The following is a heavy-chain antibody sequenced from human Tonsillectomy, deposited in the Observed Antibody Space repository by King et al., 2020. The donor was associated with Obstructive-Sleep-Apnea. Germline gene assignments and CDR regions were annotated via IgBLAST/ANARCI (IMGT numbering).Heavy chain of an antibody. V-gene: IGHV4-34*01. J-gene: IGHJ4*02. D-gene: IGHD4-17*01. CDR3: ASGEVYYGDYDY. CDR1: GGSFSVYS. Sequence: VQLQQWGAGLLKPSETLSLTCAVYGGSFSVYSLSWIRQPPGKGLEWIGEINHSGSATYNPSLQNRVTISVDTSKNQFSLKLSSVTAADTAVYYCASGEVYYGDYDYWGQGTLVTVSS. CDR2: INHSGSA.